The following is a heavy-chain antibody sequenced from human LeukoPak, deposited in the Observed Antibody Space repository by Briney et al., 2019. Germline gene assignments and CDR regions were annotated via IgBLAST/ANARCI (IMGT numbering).Heavy chain of an antibody. CDR1: GYTFTSYG. Sequence: GASVKVSCKASGYTFTSYGISWVRQAPGQGLEWMGWISTYNGNTNYAQKLQGRVTMTTDTSTSTAYMELRSLRSDDTAVYYCARVPVEWLPPIYYYYYYMDVWGKGTTVTISS. V-gene: IGHV1-18*01. CDR2: ISTYNGNT. D-gene: IGHD3-3*01. J-gene: IGHJ6*03. CDR3: ARVPVEWLPPIYYYYYYMDV.